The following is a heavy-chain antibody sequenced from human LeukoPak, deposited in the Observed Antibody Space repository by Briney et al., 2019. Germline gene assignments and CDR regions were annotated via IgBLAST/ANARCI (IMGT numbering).Heavy chain of an antibody. CDR3: AKDRCGGDCYTFDP. Sequence: GGSLRLSCAASGFTFSSYAMSWVRQAPGKGLECISGFSGSGGSTYYADSVKGRFTISRDNSKNTLYLQMNSLRAEDTAVYYCAKDRCGGDCYTFDPWGQGTLVTVSS. J-gene: IGHJ5*02. CDR1: GFTFSSYA. V-gene: IGHV3-23*01. D-gene: IGHD2-21*02. CDR2: FSGSGGST.